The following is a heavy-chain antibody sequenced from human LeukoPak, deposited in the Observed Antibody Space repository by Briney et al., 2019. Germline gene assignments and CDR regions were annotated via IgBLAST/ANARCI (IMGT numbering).Heavy chain of an antibody. V-gene: IGHV4-31*03. CDR2: IYYSGST. CDR3: AREGVLGAFDI. J-gene: IGHJ3*02. D-gene: IGHD3-3*02. Sequence: SQTLSLTCTVSGGSISSGGYYWSWIRQHPGKGLEWIGYIYYSGSTYYNPSLKSRVTISVDTSKNQFSLKLNSVTAADTAVYYCAREGVLGAFDIWGQGTMVTVSS. CDR1: GGSISSGGYY.